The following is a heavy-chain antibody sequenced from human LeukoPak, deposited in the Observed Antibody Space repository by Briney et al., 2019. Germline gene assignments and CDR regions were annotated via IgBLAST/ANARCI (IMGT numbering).Heavy chain of an antibody. CDR2: IKKDGSEK. D-gene: IGHD3-3*01. Sequence: PGESLRLSCAASEFTFSNYWMSWVRQAPGKGLEWVANIKKDGSEKYYADSVKGRFTISRDNAKNSVYLQMSSLRAEDTAVYYCARDDFWRGYYCDYWGQGTLVTVSS. V-gene: IGHV3-7*01. J-gene: IGHJ4*02. CDR3: ARDDFWRGYYCDY. CDR1: EFTFSNYW.